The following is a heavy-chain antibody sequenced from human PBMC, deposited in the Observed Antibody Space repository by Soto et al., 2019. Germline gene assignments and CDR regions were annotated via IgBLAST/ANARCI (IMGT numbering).Heavy chain of an antibody. CDR3: AHSRGYVGFDY. CDR1: GFSLTTSGVG. V-gene: IGHV2-5*02. CDR2: IYWDDDK. J-gene: IGHJ4*02. D-gene: IGHD5-12*01. Sequence: QITLKETGPTLVNPTQTLTLTCTFSGFSLTTSGVGVGWIRQPPGKALEWLACIYWDDDKRYSPSLKSRLTSTKDTTKNQVALRMTNMDPVDTAKYYCAHSRGYVGFDYWGQGIMVTVSS.